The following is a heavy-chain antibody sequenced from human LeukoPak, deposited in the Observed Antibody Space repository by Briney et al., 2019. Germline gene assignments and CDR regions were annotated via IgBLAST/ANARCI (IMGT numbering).Heavy chain of an antibody. CDR1: GGSISSYY. Sequence: PSETLSLTCTVSGGSISSYYWSWIRQPPGKGLEGIGYIYYSGSTNYNPSLKSRVTISVDTSKNQFSLKLSSVTAADTAVYYCARENYDSSGYYYRFDYWGQGTLVTVSS. CDR3: ARENYDSSGYYYRFDY. D-gene: IGHD3-22*01. V-gene: IGHV4-59*01. CDR2: IYYSGST. J-gene: IGHJ4*02.